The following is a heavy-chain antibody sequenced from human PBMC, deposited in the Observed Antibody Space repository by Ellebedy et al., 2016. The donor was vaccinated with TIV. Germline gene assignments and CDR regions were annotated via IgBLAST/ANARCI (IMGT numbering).Heavy chain of an antibody. CDR1: GGSFSGYY. CDR2: IYYSGST. V-gene: IGHV4-59*08. J-gene: IGHJ6*03. CDR3: ARGAIDYYYMDV. Sequence: SETLSLXXAVYGGSFSGYYWSWIRQPPGKGLEWIGYIYYSGSTYYNPSLKSRVTISVDTSKNQFSLKLSSVTAADTAVYYCARGAIDYYYMDVWGKGTTVTVSS. D-gene: IGHD2-21*01.